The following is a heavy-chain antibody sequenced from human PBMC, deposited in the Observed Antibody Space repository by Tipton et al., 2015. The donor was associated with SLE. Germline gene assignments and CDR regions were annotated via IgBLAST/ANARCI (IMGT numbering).Heavy chain of an antibody. D-gene: IGHD4-17*01. Sequence: GSLRLSCAASGFTFSSYSMNWVRQAPGKGLEWVSSISSSSSYIYYADSVKGRFTISRDNAKNSLYLQMNSLRAEDTAVYYCARPNDYGDPQSDGNYYYGMDVWGQGTTVTVSS. CDR1: GFTFSSYS. V-gene: IGHV3-21*03. CDR3: ARPNDYGDPQSDGNYYYGMDV. CDR2: ISSSSSYI. J-gene: IGHJ6*02.